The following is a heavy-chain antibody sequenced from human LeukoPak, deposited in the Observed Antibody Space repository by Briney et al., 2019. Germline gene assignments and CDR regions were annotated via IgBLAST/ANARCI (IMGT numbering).Heavy chain of an antibody. Sequence: GESLKISCKAFGYQFTSYWIGWVRQQPGQGLEWMGIIYPGDSDTRDSPSSRGQVTISADTSISTAYLQWSSLKASDTAIYYCVRHDLDNDYYGMDVWGQGTTVTVSS. CDR1: GYQFTSYW. J-gene: IGHJ6*02. CDR3: VRHDLDNDYYGMDV. CDR2: IYPGDSDT. V-gene: IGHV5-51*01.